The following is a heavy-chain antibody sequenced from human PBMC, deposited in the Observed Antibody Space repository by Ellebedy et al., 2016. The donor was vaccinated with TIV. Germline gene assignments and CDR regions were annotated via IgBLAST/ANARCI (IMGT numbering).Heavy chain of an antibody. V-gene: IGHV5-51*01. Sequence: GESLKISCNGSGYSFTSYWIGWVRQMPGKGLEWMGIIYPGDSDTRYSPSFQGQVTISADKSISTAYLQWNSLRAEDTAVYYCAKERTSGWDYWGQGTLVTVSS. CDR2: IYPGDSDT. CDR3: AKERTSGWDY. D-gene: IGHD6-19*01. J-gene: IGHJ4*02. CDR1: GYSFTSYW.